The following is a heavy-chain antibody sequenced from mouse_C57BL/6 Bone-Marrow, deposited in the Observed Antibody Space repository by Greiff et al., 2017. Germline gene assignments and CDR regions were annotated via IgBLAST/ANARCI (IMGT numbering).Heavy chain of an antibody. CDR2: ISGGGGNT. CDR1: GFTFSSYT. V-gene: IGHV5-9*01. CDR3: ARHYYYGSSYGFFAY. J-gene: IGHJ3*01. D-gene: IGHD1-1*01. Sequence: EVQVVESGGGLVKPGGSLKLSCAASGFTFSSYTMSWVRQTPEKRLEWVATISGGGGNTYYPDSVKGRFTISRDNAKNTLYLQMSSLRSEDTALYYCARHYYYGSSYGFFAYWGQGTLVTVSA.